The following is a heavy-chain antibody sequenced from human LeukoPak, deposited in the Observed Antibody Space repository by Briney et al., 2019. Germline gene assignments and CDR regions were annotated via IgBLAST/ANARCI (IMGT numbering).Heavy chain of an antibody. V-gene: IGHV3-66*01. CDR1: GFTVSSNY. Sequence: GGSLRLSCAASGFTVSSNYMSWVRQAPGKGLEWVSAIYSGGSTYYADSVKGRFTISRDNSKNTLYLQMNSLRAEDTAVYYCARDLSSSGSYSRYYYYGMDVWGQGTTVTVSS. CDR3: ARDLSSSGSYSRYYYYGMDV. D-gene: IGHD3-10*01. J-gene: IGHJ6*02. CDR2: IYSGGST.